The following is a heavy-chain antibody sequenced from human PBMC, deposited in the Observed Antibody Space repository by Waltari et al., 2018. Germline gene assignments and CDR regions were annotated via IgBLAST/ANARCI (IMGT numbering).Heavy chain of an antibody. J-gene: IGHJ4*02. CDR1: GYTFTGYY. CDR3: AVLLVGATHRRATDDY. V-gene: IGHV1-2*02. CDR2: INPNSGGT. D-gene: IGHD1-26*01. Sequence: QVQLVQSGAEVKKPGASVKVSCKASGYTFTGYYMHWVRQAPGQGLEWMGWINPNSGGTNYAQKFQGRVTMTRDTSISTAYMELSRLRSDDTAVYYCAVLLVGATHRRATDDYWGQGTLVTVSS.